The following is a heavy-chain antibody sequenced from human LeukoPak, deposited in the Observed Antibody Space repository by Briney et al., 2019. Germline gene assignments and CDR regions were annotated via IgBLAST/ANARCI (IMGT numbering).Heavy chain of an antibody. CDR1: GYTFTSYD. V-gene: IGHV1-8*03. J-gene: IGHJ5*02. Sequence: ASVKVSCKASGYTFTSYDINWVRQATGQGLEWMGWMNPNSGNTGYAQKFQGRVTISRITSISTAYMELSSLRSEDTAVYYCARGRPASFDPWGQGTLVTVSS. D-gene: IGHD2-2*01. CDR2: MNPNSGNT. CDR3: ARGRPASFDP.